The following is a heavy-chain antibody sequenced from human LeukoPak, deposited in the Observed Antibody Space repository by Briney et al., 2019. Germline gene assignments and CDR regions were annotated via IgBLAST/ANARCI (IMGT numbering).Heavy chain of an antibody. D-gene: IGHD3-10*01. J-gene: IGHJ4*02. CDR3: ARDRVLLWFGLDY. CDR2: MSAYNGNT. V-gene: IGHV1-18*01. Sequence: ASGTVSRTCPGYAFTSYGIAWVCDRPGQGLEWVGWMSAYNGNTNYAQKLQGRVTMTTDTSTSTADMELRSLRSDDTAVYYCARDRVLLWFGLDYWGQGALVTVSS. CDR1: GYAFTSYG.